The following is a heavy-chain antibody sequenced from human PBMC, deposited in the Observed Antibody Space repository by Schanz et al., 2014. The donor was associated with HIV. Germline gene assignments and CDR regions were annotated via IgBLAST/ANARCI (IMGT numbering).Heavy chain of an antibody. V-gene: IGHV1-69*01. D-gene: IGHD1-26*01. J-gene: IGHJ2*01. Sequence: QVQLVQSGPEVKKPGSSVKVSCKASGGTFSNYAIGWVRQAPGQGLEWMGGIIPLLRTPNYAQKFQGRVTITADESTTAYMQLNSLRSDDTAVYYCARVLGMAAANTYWWYFDLWGRGTLVTVSS. CDR3: ARVLGMAAANTYWWYFDL. CDR1: GGTFSNYA. CDR2: IIPLLRTP.